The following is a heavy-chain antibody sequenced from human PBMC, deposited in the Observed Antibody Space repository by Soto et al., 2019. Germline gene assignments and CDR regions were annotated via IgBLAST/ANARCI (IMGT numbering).Heavy chain of an antibody. J-gene: IGHJ6*02. V-gene: IGHV4-59*01. CDR1: GGSIGSYY. D-gene: IGHD3-22*01. CDR3: ARNYFDSSGYYFALGLDI. Sequence: PSETLSLTCTVSGGSIGSYYWSWIRQPPGKGLEWIGHIYYTGSTSYNPSLKGRVTMSIDTSENQFSLKLRSGTAADTAVYYCARNYFDSSGYYFALGLDIWGQGTPVTVSS. CDR2: IYYTGST.